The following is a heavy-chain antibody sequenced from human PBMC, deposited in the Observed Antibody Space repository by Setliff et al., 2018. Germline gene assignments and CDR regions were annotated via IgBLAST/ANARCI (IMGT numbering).Heavy chain of an antibody. CDR1: GGSISSHY. V-gene: IGHV4-4*07. CDR3: ARVRGYSTSSRDFYYHNMEV. J-gene: IGHJ6*03. Sequence: PSETLSLTCTVSGGSISSHYWSWIRQPAGKELEWIGQIYTSWSTNYNPSLKSRVTISLDTSNSQFSLRLTSVTAADTAIYYCARVRGYSTSSRDFYYHNMEVWGKGTTVTVSS. D-gene: IGHD6-6*01. CDR2: IYTSWST.